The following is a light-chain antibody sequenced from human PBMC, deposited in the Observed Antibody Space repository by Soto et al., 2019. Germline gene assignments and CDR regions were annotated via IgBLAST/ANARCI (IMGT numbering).Light chain of an antibody. J-gene: IGLJ1*01. CDR3: SSYTSSNSYV. CDR2: DVS. Sequence: QSALNQPASVSGSPGQSIAISCTGSSSEVGGYKYVSWYQKHPGKAPKLMIYDVSNRPSGVSDRFSGSKSGNTASLTISGLQSEDEADYYCSSYTSSNSYVFGTGTKVTVL. V-gene: IGLV2-14*03. CDR1: SSEVGGYKY.